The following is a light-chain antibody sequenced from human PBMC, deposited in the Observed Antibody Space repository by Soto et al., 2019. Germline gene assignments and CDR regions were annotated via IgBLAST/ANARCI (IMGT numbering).Light chain of an antibody. CDR2: DGS. V-gene: IGLV2-11*01. CDR3: CSYAGSYYV. CDR1: SSDVGGYNY. Sequence: QSALTQPPSVSGSPGQSVTISCTGTSSDVGGYNYVSWYQQHPGKAPKLMIYDGSKRPSGVPDRFSGSKSGNTASLTISGLQAENAGEYYRCSYAGSYYVFGTGTKLTVL. J-gene: IGLJ1*01.